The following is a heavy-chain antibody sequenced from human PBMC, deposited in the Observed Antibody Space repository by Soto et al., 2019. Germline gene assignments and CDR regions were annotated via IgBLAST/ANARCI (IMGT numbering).Heavy chain of an antibody. CDR2: IFWNSGTI. D-gene: IGHD2-8*02. CDR3: AKGQCTGVKCYSANIPV. J-gene: IGHJ6*04. V-gene: IGHV3-9*01. CDR1: GFSFGDYC. Sequence: DVQLVESGGGLVQPGRSLRLSCEVSGFSFGDYCMHWVRQAPGKGLEWVSGIFWNSGTITYADSVKVRFTISRDNAKRSLYLQMNCLRPEDTALYYCAKGQCTGVKCYSANIPVWGKGPTVTASS.